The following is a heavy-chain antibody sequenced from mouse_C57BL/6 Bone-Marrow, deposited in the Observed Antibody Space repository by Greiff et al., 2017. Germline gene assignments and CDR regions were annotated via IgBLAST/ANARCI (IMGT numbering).Heavy chain of an antibody. V-gene: IGHV1-42*01. Sequence: VQLQQSGPELVKPGASVKISCKASGYSFTGYYMNWVKQSPEKSLEWIGEINPSTGGTTYNQKFKAKVTFPVDKSSSTAYMQLKSLTSEDSAVYNCARSEAGYYYYGSSNYFDYWGQGTTLTVSS. CDR3: ARSEAGYYYYGSSNYFDY. CDR1: GYSFTGYY. CDR2: INPSTGGT. D-gene: IGHD1-1*01. J-gene: IGHJ2*01.